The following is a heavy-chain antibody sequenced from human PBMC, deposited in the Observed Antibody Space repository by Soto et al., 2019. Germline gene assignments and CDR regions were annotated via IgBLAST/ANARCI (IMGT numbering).Heavy chain of an antibody. CDR1: GFTVSNTY. D-gene: IGHD2-2*01. CDR2: IYTAGGT. V-gene: IGHV3-53*02. J-gene: IGHJ5*02. Sequence: EVQLVETGGGLIQPGGSLRLSCAASGFTVSNTYMTWVLQPPGKGLECVSVIYTAGGTNDADSVKSRFIISSDNSKNTLYLQMNSLRAEYTPVSYCARALPVAKAGFEPWGQGLLVTVSS. CDR3: ARALPVAKAGFEP.